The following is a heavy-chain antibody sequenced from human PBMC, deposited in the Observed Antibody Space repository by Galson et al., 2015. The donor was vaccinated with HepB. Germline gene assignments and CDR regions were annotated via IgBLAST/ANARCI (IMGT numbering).Heavy chain of an antibody. CDR3: ARVDCSGAACQGFGMDV. CDR2: ISSSSNYI. D-gene: IGHD2-15*01. J-gene: IGHJ6*02. Sequence: SLRLSCAASGLTFSDYSMNWVRQAPGKGLEWVSSISSSSNYIYYADSVRGRFTTSRDNAKNSLCLQMDSLRAEDTAMCYCARVDCSGAACQGFGMDVWGQGTAVTVSS. V-gene: IGHV3-21*06. CDR1: GLTFSDYS.